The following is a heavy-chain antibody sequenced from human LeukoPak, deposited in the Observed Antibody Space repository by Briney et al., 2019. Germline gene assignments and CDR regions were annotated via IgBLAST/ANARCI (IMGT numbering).Heavy chain of an antibody. CDR3: ARAGYGSTWFQN. V-gene: IGHV4-59*01. CDR1: GDSLSDYY. CDR2: IYYSGST. D-gene: IGHD6-13*01. J-gene: IGHJ1*01. Sequence: SETLSLTCSVSGDSLSDYYWSWTRQPPGRGLEWIGSIYYSGSTNYNPSLKSRLTISVGTSKNQFSLKLSSVTTADTAVYFCARAGYGSTWFQNWGQGTLVTVSS.